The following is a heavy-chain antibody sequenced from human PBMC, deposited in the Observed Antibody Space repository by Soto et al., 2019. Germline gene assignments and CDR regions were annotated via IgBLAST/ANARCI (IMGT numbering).Heavy chain of an antibody. Sequence: QVQLVESGGALVKPGGSLRLSCAASGFTFRDYYMTWIRQAPGKGLEWISYISSSGTSIYYADSVKGRFTISRDNAKNSLYLQMNSQRAEDTAVYYCARAGWQLLAWSDPWGQGTRVTVSS. J-gene: IGHJ5*02. CDR2: ISSSGTSI. CDR3: ARAGWQLLAWSDP. V-gene: IGHV3-11*01. D-gene: IGHD2-15*01. CDR1: GFTFRDYY.